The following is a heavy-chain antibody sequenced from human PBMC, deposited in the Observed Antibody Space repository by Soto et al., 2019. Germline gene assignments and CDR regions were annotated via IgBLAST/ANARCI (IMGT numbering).Heavy chain of an antibody. CDR3: ARHRGRDTHMVTGYNWFDP. V-gene: IGHV4-39*01. J-gene: IGHJ5*02. CDR2: IFDSGPT. CDR1: GGAISSSSYY. D-gene: IGHD5-18*01. Sequence: QLQLQESGPGLVKPSETLSLTCTVSGGAISSSSYYWGWIRQPPGKGLKWIGSIFDSGPTYYNPSIKSRVTISEDTSKNQLSLKLSSVTAAEKAEYYCARHRGRDTHMVTGYNWFDPWGQGTLVTVSS.